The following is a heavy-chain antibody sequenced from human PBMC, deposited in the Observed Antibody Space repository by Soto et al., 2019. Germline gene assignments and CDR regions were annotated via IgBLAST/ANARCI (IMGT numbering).Heavy chain of an antibody. CDR2: MNPNSGNT. J-gene: IGHJ6*03. D-gene: IGHD3-3*01. V-gene: IGHV1-8*01. Sequence: GASVKVSCKASGYTFTSYDINWVRQATGQGLEWMGWMNPNSGNTGYAQKFQGRVTMTRNTSISTAYMELSGLRSEDTAVYYCARGKNDFWSGYYYYFMDVWGKGTKVTVSS. CDR3: ARGKNDFWSGYYYYFMDV. CDR1: GYTFTSYD.